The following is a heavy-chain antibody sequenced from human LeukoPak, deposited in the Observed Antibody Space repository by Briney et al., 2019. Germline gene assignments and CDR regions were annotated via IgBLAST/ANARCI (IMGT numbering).Heavy chain of an antibody. D-gene: IGHD3-22*01. CDR1: GGSISTYC. Sequence: SETLSLTCTVSGGSISTYCWSWIRQPPGKGLEWIGYICCTGSTNNNPSLKSRVTISVDTSKSQFSLNLSSVTAADTAVYYCARGGASTYYDSGGYYSFWGQGAQVTVSS. V-gene: IGHV4-59*01. CDR2: ICCTGST. CDR3: ARGGASTYYDSGGYYSF. J-gene: IGHJ4*02.